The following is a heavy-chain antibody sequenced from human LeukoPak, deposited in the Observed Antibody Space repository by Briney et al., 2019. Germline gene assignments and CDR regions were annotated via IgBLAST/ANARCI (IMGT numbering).Heavy chain of an antibody. CDR1: GASIKSRTHY. V-gene: IGHV4-39*01. CDR3: ARHTGANEYGGVADGFVP. Sequence: PSETLSLSCAVSGASIKSRTHYWGWIRQPPGKGLEWIGSIDSSGSTYYNPSLRSRLILSVDTSKNQFFVQLTSMTAADTAVYYCARHTGANEYGGVADGFVPWRQGSLVTVSS. D-gene: IGHD2/OR15-2a*01. J-gene: IGHJ5*02. CDR2: IDSSGST.